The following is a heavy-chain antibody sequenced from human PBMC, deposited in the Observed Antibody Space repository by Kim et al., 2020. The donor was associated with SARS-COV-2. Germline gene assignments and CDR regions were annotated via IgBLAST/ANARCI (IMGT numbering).Heavy chain of an antibody. CDR2: IYYSGST. J-gene: IGHJ4*02. Sequence: SETLSLTCTVSGGSISSSSYYWGWIRQPPGKGLEWIGSIYYSGSTYYNPSLKSRVTISVDTSKNQFSLKLSSVTAADTAVYYCARRGTYSSSFYYWGQGTQVTVSS. V-gene: IGHV4-39*07. CDR3: ARRGTYSSSFYY. CDR1: GGSISSSSYY. D-gene: IGHD6-13*01.